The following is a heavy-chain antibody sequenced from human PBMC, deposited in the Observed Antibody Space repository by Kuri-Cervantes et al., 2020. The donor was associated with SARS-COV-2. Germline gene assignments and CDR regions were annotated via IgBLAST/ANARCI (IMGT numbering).Heavy chain of an antibody. CDR1: GFLFSASA. Sequence: GESLKISCEVSGFLFSASAIHWVRQASGKGLEWVSGIGPGNTYIYYADSVKGRFIISRDNAKNSLYLQMNSLRVEDTALYYCARAYGDYVFREGLDSWGQGTLVTVSS. J-gene: IGHJ4*02. D-gene: IGHD4-17*01. V-gene: IGHV3-21*06. CDR2: IGPGNTYI. CDR3: ARAYGDYVFREGLDS.